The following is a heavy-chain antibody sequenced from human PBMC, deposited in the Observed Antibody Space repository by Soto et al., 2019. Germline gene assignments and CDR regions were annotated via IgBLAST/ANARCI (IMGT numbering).Heavy chain of an antibody. J-gene: IGHJ4*02. Sequence: ASGTGSCTASGFTFTSYAMHSVRQAPGQRLEWMGWINAGNGTTKYSQKFQGRVTITRDTSASTAYMELSSLRSEDTAVYYCARVGPLLQLWYEYWGQGTLVTVSS. V-gene: IGHV1-3*01. CDR3: ARVGPLLQLWYEY. D-gene: IGHD5-18*01. CDR2: INAGNGTT. CDR1: GFTFTSYA.